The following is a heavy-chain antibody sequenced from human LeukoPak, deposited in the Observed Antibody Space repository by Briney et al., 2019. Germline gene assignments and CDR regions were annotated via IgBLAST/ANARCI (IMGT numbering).Heavy chain of an antibody. Sequence: PSETLSLTCTISGGSISSSSYYWGWIRQPPGKGLEWIGSIYYSGSTYYNPSLKSRVTISVDTSKNQFSLKLSSVTAADTAVYYCARDLYYYGSSDYHDYWGQGTLVTVSS. V-gene: IGHV4-39*07. CDR3: ARDLYYYGSSDYHDY. CDR2: IYYSGST. D-gene: IGHD3-22*01. J-gene: IGHJ4*02. CDR1: GGSISSSSYY.